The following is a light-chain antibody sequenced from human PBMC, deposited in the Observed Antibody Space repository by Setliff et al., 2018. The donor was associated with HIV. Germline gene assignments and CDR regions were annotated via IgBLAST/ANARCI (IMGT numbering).Light chain of an antibody. CDR3: QSYDSSLSAV. J-gene: IGLJ1*01. V-gene: IGLV1-51*01. CDR2: DNN. Sequence: QSVLTQPPSVSAAPGQKVTISCSGSRSNIGNNYVSWYQQLPGTAPKLLIYDNNKRPSGIPDRFSGSSSGSSASLAITGLQAEDEADYYCQSYDSSLSAVFGTGTKVTVL. CDR1: RSNIGNNY.